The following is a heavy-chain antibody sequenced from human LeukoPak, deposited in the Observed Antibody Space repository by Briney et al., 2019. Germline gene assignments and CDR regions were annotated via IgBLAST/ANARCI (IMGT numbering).Heavy chain of an antibody. CDR2: ISYDGSDK. D-gene: IGHD3-10*01. V-gene: IGHV3-30*03. Sequence: QPGRSLRLSCAASGFTFSTYDMHWVRQAPGKGLEWVAIISYDGSDKYYADSVKGRFTISRDNSKNTLYLQMNSLRAEDTAVYYCAREGNYYGSGSCFDYWGQGTLVTVSS. CDR3: AREGNYYGSGSCFDY. CDR1: GFTFSTYD. J-gene: IGHJ4*02.